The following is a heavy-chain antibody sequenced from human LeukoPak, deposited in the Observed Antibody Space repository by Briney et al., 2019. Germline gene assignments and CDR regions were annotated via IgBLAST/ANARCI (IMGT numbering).Heavy chain of an antibody. CDR2: ISGSGGST. CDR1: GFTFSSYA. V-gene: IGHV3-23*01. J-gene: IGHJ4*02. D-gene: IGHD3-22*01. CDR3: AKVNVDYYDSSGYPGS. Sequence: GGSLRLSCAAPGFTFSSYAMSWVRQAPGKGLEWVSAISGSGGSTYYADSVKGRFTISRDNSKNTLYLQMNSLRAEDTAVYYCAKVNVDYYDSSGYPGSWGQGTLVTVSS.